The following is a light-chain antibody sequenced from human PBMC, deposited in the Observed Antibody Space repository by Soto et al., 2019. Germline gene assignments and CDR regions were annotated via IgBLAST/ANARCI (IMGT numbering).Light chain of an antibody. J-gene: IGLJ7*01. V-gene: IGLV2-23*02. Sequence: QSALTQPASVSGSPGQSITISCTGTSSDVGRHNLVSWYQQHPGQAPKLMIYEVSKRPLGVSARFSASKSGHTASLTISGLQAEDEADYYCCSYGGSRAVFGGGTQLTVL. CDR2: EVS. CDR3: CSYGGSRAV. CDR1: SSDVGRHNL.